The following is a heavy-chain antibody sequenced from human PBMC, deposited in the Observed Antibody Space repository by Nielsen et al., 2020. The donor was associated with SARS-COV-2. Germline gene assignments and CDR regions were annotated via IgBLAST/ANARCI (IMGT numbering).Heavy chain of an antibody. D-gene: IGHD3-22*01. CDR1: GFTFDDYG. V-gene: IGHV3-20*01. Sequence: GGSLRLSCAASGFTFDDYGMSWVRQAPGKGLEWVSGINWNGGSTGYADSVKGRFTIPRDNAKTSLYLQMNSLRAEDTALYHCARVPYYDSSGYYSYYYYYGMDVWGQGTTVTVSS. J-gene: IGHJ6*02. CDR2: INWNGGST. CDR3: ARVPYYDSSGYYSYYYYYGMDV.